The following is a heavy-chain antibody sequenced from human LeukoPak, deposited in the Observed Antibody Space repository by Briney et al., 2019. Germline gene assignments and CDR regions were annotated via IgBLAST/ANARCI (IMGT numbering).Heavy chain of an antibody. V-gene: IGHV4-34*01. Sequence: SETLSLTCAVYGGSFSGYYWSWIRQPPGKGLEWIGEINHSGSTYYNPSLKSRVTISVDTSKNQFSLKLSTVTAADTAVYYCARELYYDSRAEYWGQGTLVTVSS. CDR1: GGSFSGYY. CDR2: INHSGST. D-gene: IGHD3-22*01. CDR3: ARELYYDSRAEY. J-gene: IGHJ4*02.